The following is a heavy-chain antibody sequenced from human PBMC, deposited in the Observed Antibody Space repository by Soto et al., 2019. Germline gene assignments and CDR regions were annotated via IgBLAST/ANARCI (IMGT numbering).Heavy chain of an antibody. CDR1: GFTFSSYG. V-gene: IGHV3-30*18. CDR3: AKDVDTATAKWYVFDY. J-gene: IGHJ4*02. CDR2: ISYDGSNK. Sequence: QVQLVESGGGVVQPGRSLRLSCAASGFTFSSYGMHWVRQAPGKGLEWVAVISYDGSNKYYADFVKGRFTISRDNSKNTLYLKMNSLRAEDTAVYYCAKDVDTATAKWYVFDYWGQGTLVTVSS. D-gene: IGHD2-15*01.